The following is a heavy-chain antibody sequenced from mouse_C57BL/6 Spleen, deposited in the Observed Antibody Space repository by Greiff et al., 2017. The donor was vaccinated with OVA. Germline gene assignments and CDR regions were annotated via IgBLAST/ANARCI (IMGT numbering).Heavy chain of an antibody. V-gene: IGHV1-69*01. CDR2: IDPSDSYT. J-gene: IGHJ4*01. Sequence: QVQLQQPGAELVMPGASVKLSCKASGYTFTSYWMHWVKQRPGQGLEWIGEIDPSDSYTNYNQKFKGKSTLTVDKSSSTAYMQLSSLTSEDSAVYYCARRCYYAMDYWGQGTSVTVSS. CDR1: GYTFTSYW. CDR3: ARRCYYAMDY.